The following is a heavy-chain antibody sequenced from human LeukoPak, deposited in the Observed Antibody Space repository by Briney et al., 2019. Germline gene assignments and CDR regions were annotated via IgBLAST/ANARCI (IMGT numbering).Heavy chain of an antibody. CDR3: ARDAGYSGYDSKAVDY. D-gene: IGHD5-12*01. CDR1: GYTFTSYY. Sequence: ASVKVSCKASGYTFTSYYMHWVRQAPGQGLEWMGWINPNSGGTNYAQKFQGRVTMTRDTSISTAYMELSRLRSDDTAVYYCARDAGYSGYDSKAVDYWGQGTLVTVSS. CDR2: INPNSGGT. J-gene: IGHJ4*02. V-gene: IGHV1-2*02.